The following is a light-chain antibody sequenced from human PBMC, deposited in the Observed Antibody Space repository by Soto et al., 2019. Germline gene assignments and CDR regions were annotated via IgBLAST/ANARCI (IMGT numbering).Light chain of an antibody. CDR2: EVS. CDR3: CSYAGSSV. J-gene: IGLJ2*01. Sequence: QSVLTQPASVSWSPGQSITISCTGTSSDVGSYNLVSWYQQHPGKAPKLMIYEVSKRPSGVSNRFSGSKSGNTASLTISGLQAEDEADYYCCSYAGSSVFGGGTKLTVL. V-gene: IGLV2-23*02. CDR1: SSDVGSYNL.